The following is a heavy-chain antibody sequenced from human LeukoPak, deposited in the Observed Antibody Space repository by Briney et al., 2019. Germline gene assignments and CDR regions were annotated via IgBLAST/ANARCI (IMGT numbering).Heavy chain of an antibody. D-gene: IGHD3-10*01. CDR2: INSDGSAT. CDR3: TRVLLGSWDWFDP. V-gene: IGHV3-74*01. CDR1: GFTFSNYW. Sequence: GGSLRLSCAASGFTFSNYWMHWVRQAPGKGLVWVSRINSDGSATNYADSVKGRFTISRDNAKNTLYLQMSSLRAEDTAVYYCTRVLLGSWDWFDPWGQGTLVTVSS. J-gene: IGHJ5*02.